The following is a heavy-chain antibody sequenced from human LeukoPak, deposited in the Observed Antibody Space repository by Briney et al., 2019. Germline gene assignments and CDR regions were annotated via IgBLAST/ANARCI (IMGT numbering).Heavy chain of an antibody. J-gene: IGHJ6*03. CDR2: IYTSGNT. CDR3: AREEGQLWLRDYYMDV. Sequence: SETLSLTCTVSGGSISSYYWSWVRQPAGKGLEWIGRIYTSGNTNYNPSLKGRVTMSVDTSKNQFSLKLSSVTAADTAVYYCAREEGQLWLRDYYMDVWGKGTTVTVSS. V-gene: IGHV4-4*07. D-gene: IGHD5-18*01. CDR1: GGSISSYY.